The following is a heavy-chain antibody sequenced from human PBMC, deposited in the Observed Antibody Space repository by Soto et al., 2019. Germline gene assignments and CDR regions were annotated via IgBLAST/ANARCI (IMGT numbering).Heavy chain of an antibody. CDR3: ARPDSNGWYDY. CDR1: GYSFTNHW. D-gene: IGHD3-22*01. J-gene: IGHJ4*02. Sequence: GESLKISCKDSGYSFTNHWIAWVRQMPGNGLEWMAIVNPGDSDTRYSPSFQGQVTTSADRSTSTAYLQWSSLKASDTAMYYCARPDSNGWYDYWGQGTLVTVSS. V-gene: IGHV5-51*01. CDR2: VNPGDSDT.